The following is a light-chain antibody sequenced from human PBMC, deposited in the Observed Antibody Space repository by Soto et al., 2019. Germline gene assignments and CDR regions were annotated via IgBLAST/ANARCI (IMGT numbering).Light chain of an antibody. V-gene: IGLV1-40*01. CDR3: QSYDSSLSGSDVV. CDR2: GNS. CDR1: SSNIGAGYD. J-gene: IGLJ2*01. Sequence: QPVLTQPPSVSGAPGRRVTISCTGSSSNIGAGYDVHWYQQLPGTAPKLLIYGNSNRPSGVPDRFSGSKSGTSASLAITGLQAEDEADYYCQSYDSSLSGSDVVFGGGTKLTVL.